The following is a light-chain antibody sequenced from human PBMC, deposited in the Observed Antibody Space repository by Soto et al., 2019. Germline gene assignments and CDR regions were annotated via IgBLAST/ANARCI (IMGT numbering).Light chain of an antibody. CDR1: QSISSW. CDR3: QQYENLPT. CDR2: DAS. Sequence: DIKMTQSPSTLSASVGDRVTITCRASQSISSWLAWYQQKPGKAPKLLIYDASNLEAGVPSRFRGSGSGTDFTFTISRLQPEDIATYYCQQYENLPTFGQGTLLEIK. J-gene: IGKJ5*01. V-gene: IGKV1-33*01.